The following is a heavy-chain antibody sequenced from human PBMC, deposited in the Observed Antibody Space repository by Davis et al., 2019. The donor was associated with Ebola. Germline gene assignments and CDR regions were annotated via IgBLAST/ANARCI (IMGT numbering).Heavy chain of an antibody. CDR3: ARGGLVLWFDP. J-gene: IGHJ5*02. CDR1: GFTFSTYS. Sequence: GESLKISCAASGFTFSTYSMSWVRQAPGKGLEWVSSISSDSDYIYYADSAKGRFTISRDNAKNSLYLQMNSLRAEDTAVYYCARGGLVLWFDPWGQGTLVTVSS. V-gene: IGHV3-21*01. D-gene: IGHD3/OR15-3a*01. CDR2: ISSDSDYI.